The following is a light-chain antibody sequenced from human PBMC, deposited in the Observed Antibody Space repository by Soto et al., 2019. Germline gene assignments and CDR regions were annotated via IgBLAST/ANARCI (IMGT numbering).Light chain of an antibody. V-gene: IGKV3-15*01. J-gene: IGKJ1*01. CDR1: QSVSID. Sequence: EIVMTQSPDTLSVSPGERATLSCRASQSVSIDLAWYQQKPGQAPRLLIYGASTRATGVPPTFSGSASGTEFTLTISSLQSEDFTVYYCQQYNKWPLTFGQGTKV. CDR2: GAS. CDR3: QQYNKWPLT.